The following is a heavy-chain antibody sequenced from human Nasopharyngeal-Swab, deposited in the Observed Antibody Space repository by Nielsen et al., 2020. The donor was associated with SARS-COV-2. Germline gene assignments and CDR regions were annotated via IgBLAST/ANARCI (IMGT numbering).Heavy chain of an antibody. CDR2: ISSSSSYI. Sequence: GESLKISCAASGFTFSSYSMNWVRQAPGKGPEWVSSISSSSSYIYYGDSVKGRFTISRDNAKNSLYLQMNSLRAEDTAVYYCARTDGYTLNNAFDIWGQGTMVTVSS. V-gene: IGHV3-21*01. CDR1: GFTFSSYS. D-gene: IGHD5-24*01. J-gene: IGHJ3*02. CDR3: ARTDGYTLNNAFDI.